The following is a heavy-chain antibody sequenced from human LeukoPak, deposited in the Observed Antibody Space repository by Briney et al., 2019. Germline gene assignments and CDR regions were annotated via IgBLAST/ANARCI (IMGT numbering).Heavy chain of an antibody. CDR2: INYSGST. D-gene: IGHD3-10*01. V-gene: IGHV4-39*01. J-gene: IGHJ4*02. CDR3: ARYVVYGSGKYYFDY. Sequence: PSETLSLTCTVSGGSVSSTTYYWSWIRQPPGKGLEWIASINYSGSTYYNPSLKSRVTISVDTSENQFSLKLTSVTAADTAVYYCARYVVYGSGKYYFDYWGQGTLVTVSS. CDR1: GGSVSSTTYY.